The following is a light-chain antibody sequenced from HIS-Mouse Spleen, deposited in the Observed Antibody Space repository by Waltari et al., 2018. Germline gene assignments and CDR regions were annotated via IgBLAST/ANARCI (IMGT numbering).Light chain of an antibody. J-gene: IGKJ4*01. CDR3: QQYGSSPLT. CDR2: GAS. Sequence: IVLTQYPGTLSLSPGERATLSCRASQSVSSSYLAWYQQKPGQAPRLLIYGASSRAPGIPDRFSGSGSGTDFTLTISRLEPEDFAVYYCQQYGSSPLTFGGGTKVEIK. V-gene: IGKV3-20*01. CDR1: QSVSSSY.